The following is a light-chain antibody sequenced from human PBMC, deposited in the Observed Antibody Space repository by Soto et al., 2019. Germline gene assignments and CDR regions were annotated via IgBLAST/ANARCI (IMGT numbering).Light chain of an antibody. CDR2: GAF. J-gene: IGKJ5*01. Sequence: EIVMTQSPATLTVSPGYRSTISCRASQSAGTNLAWYQQKPGQAPGLLIHGAFTRATGIPARFSGSGSGTEFTLTISSLQSEDFAVFYCQQYNQWPITFGQGTRLEIK. CDR3: QQYNQWPIT. V-gene: IGKV3-15*01. CDR1: QSAGTN.